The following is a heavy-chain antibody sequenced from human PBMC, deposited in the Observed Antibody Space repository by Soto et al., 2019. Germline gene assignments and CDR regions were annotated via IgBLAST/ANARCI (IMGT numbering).Heavy chain of an antibody. CDR1: GFTFSSYG. V-gene: IGHV3-33*01. CDR3: ARDFDSSGYYYYYYYYYGMDV. J-gene: IGHJ6*02. D-gene: IGHD3-22*01. CDR2: IWYDGSNK. Sequence: GGFLRLCCAAAGFTFSSYGMHWVRQAPGKGLEWVAVIWYDGSNKYYADSVQGRFTISRDNSKNTLYLQMNSLRAEDTAVYYFARDFDSSGYYYYYYYYYGMDVWGQAATVTVSS.